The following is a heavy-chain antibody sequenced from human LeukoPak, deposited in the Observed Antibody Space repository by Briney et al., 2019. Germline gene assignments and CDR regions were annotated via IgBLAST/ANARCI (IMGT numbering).Heavy chain of an antibody. CDR1: GDSLSSNTAA. V-gene: IGHV6-1*01. CDR2: TYFRSKWYH. CDR3: ARARHNIHHGWSWYLDL. D-gene: IGHD6-19*01. Sequence: QTPCLTCAISGDSLSSNTAAWNWIRQSPSRGLEWLGRTYFRSKWYHDYAVSVESRITLNPDTSKNQFSLQLNSVTPEDTAVYYCARARHNIHHGWSWYLDLGPRGPLVTVSS. J-gene: IGHJ2*01.